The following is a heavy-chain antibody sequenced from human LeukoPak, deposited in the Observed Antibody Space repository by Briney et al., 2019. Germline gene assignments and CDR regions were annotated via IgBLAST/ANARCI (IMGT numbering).Heavy chain of an antibody. CDR1: GFTFDIYG. CDR3: AKGRGKDGQNLFDS. Sequence: GGSLRLSCAASGFTFDIYGMHWVRQAPGKGLEWAAFIRSDGSQTYYADSVKGRFTISRDNSRNTLYLQMDRLTTDDTAVYYCAKGRGKDGQNLFDSWGQGTLVTVS. V-gene: IGHV3-30*02. CDR2: IRSDGSQT. J-gene: IGHJ4*02. D-gene: IGHD5-24*01.